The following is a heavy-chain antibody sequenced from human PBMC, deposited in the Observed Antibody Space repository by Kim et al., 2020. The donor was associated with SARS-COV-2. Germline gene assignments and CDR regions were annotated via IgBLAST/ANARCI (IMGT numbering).Heavy chain of an antibody. J-gene: IGHJ6*01. CDR3: ARIPQFYYGSTIDYYYGMD. Sequence: SVKVSCKASGGTFRNSVINWVRQAPGQGLEWMGGIIPIFNTANYAQKFQGRVTITAAESANTAYMELSSLRSDDTAVYYCARIPQFYYGSTIDYYYGMD. D-gene: IGHD3-10*01. CDR1: GGTFRNSV. CDR2: IIPIFNTA. V-gene: IGHV1-69*13.